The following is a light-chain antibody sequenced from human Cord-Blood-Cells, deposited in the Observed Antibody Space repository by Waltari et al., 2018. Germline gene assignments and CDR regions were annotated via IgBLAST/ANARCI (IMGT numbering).Light chain of an antibody. CDR2: EVS. CDR3: SSYAGSNNFDVV. V-gene: IGLV2-8*01. CDR1: SSDVGGYNY. J-gene: IGLJ2*01. Sequence: QSALTQPPSASGSPGQSVTISCTGTSSDVGGYNYVSWYQQHPAKAPRLRIYEVSKRPSGVPDRFSGSKSGNTASLTVSGLQAEDEADYYCSSYAGSNNFDVVFGGGTKLTVL.